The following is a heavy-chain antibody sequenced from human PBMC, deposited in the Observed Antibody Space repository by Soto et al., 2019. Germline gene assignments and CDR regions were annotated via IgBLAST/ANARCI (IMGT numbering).Heavy chain of an antibody. CDR3: ARDVFCGGAPACPDMDF. D-gene: IGHD3-10*01. V-gene: IGHV1-18*04. J-gene: IGHJ6*02. Sequence: ALVNGSLKSSGYGFSGYRITWLRQAPGQGMQWMGRISGYSXNKNKARTLRDRLTLTTDTYTSTDYMKLRSLTSDDTAVYYCARDVFCGGAPACPDMDFWGQGTTVTVS. CDR1: GYGFSGYR. CDR2: ISGYSXNK.